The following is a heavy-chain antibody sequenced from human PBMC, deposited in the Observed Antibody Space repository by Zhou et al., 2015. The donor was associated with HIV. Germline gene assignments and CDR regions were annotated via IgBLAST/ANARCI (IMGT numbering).Heavy chain of an antibody. J-gene: IGHJ4*02. V-gene: IGHV1-8*01. Sequence: QVQLVQSGAEVKKPGASVKVSCKASGYTFTSYDINWVRQATGQGLEWMGWMNPNSGNTGYAQKFQGRVTMTRNTSISTAYMELSSLTSGDTGTYYCAGEENFPTIIILRSWGPGTLVTVSP. D-gene: IGHD3-10*01. CDR1: GYTFTSYD. CDR3: AGEENFPTIIILRS. CDR2: MNPNSGNT.